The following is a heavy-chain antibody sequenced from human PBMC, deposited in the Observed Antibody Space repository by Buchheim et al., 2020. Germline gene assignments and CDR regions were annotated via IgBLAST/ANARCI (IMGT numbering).Heavy chain of an antibody. D-gene: IGHD5-18*01. CDR2: ISYDGSNK. CDR3: ARDTPTMVTGDYYYGMDV. J-gene: IGHJ6*02. V-gene: IGHV3-30-3*01. CDR1: GFTFSSYA. Sequence: QVQLVESGGGVVQPGRSLRLSCAASGFTFSSYAMHWVRQAPGKGLEWVAVISYDGSNKYYADSVKGRFTISRDNSKNTLYLQMNSLRAEDTAVYYCARDTPTMVTGDYYYGMDVWGQGTT.